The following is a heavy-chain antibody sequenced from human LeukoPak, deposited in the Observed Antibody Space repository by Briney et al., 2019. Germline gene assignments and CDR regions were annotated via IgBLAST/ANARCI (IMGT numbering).Heavy chain of an antibody. CDR2: IYSDGDT. CDR3: ASGPFTRIVGSFDI. Sequence: GGSLRLSCAASGLTVSADCMSWVRQTPGQGPEWVSSIYSDGDTYYTNSVKGRFTISRDNSKNRVYLQMNTLTAEDTARYYCASGPFTRIVGSFDIWGPGTLVTVSS. V-gene: IGHV3-53*01. J-gene: IGHJ3*02. D-gene: IGHD3-22*01. CDR1: GLTVSADC.